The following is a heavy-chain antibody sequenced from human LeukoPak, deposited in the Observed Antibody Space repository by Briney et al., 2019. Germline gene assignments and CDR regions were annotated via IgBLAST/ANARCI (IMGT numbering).Heavy chain of an antibody. CDR3: ARVDYSDFSGQKYFQD. V-gene: IGHV3-66*01. D-gene: IGHD3-22*01. J-gene: IGHJ1*01. Sequence: PGGSLRLSCAASGFTVSSNYMSWVRQAPGKGLEWVSIIYSDGSTYYADSVKGRFTVSRDNSKNTLFLQLNSLRPEDTAVYYCARVDYSDFSGQKYFQDWGQGTLVTVSS. CDR2: IYSDGST. CDR1: GFTVSSNY.